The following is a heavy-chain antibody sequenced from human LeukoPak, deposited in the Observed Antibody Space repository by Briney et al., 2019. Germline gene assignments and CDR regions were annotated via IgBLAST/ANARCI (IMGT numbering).Heavy chain of an antibody. Sequence: TSETLSLTCTVSRGSTSTYYWSWIRQPAGKGLEWIGRIYPSGNTNFNPSLKSRVTMSVDTSKNQFSLKLSSVTAADTAVYYCVRAGYYYDSSGYNRYSDYWGQGTLVTVSS. D-gene: IGHD3-22*01. J-gene: IGHJ4*02. V-gene: IGHV4-4*07. CDR3: VRAGYYYDSSGYNRYSDY. CDR1: RGSTSTYY. CDR2: IYPSGNT.